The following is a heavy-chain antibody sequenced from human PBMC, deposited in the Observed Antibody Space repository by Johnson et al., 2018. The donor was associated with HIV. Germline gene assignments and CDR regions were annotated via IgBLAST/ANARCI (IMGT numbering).Heavy chain of an antibody. J-gene: IGHJ3*02. Sequence: VQVVESEGGVVQPGRSLRLSCAASEFTFSNYAMDWVRQAPGKGLEWVALISYNGSHKYYADSVKGRFTISRDNSKNTLYLQMNSLRGEDTAVYYCARERAPYYDFWSGTRNSDAFDIWGQGTMVTVSS. CDR2: ISYNGSHK. CDR3: ARERAPYYDFWSGTRNSDAFDI. CDR1: EFTFSNYA. D-gene: IGHD3-3*01. V-gene: IGHV3-30*04.